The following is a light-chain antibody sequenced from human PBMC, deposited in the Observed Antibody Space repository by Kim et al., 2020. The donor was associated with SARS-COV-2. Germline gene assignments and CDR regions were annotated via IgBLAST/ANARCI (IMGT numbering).Light chain of an antibody. V-gene: IGKV1-27*01. Sequence: DIQMTQSPSSLSASVGDGVTITCRASQGISNYLAWYQQKPGRVPRVLIYSASTLLSGVPSRFSGSRSGTDFTLTISSLQPEDVATYYCQKYDSAPLTFGQGTKVDIK. J-gene: IGKJ1*01. CDR1: QGISNY. CDR3: QKYDSAPLT. CDR2: SAS.